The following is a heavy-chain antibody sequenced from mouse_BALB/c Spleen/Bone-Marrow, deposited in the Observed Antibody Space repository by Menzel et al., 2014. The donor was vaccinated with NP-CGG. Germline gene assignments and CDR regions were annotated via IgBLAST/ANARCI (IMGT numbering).Heavy chain of an antibody. J-gene: IGHJ2*01. Sequence: VQLKESGPELVKPGASVKVSCKASGYAFTNYNMNRVKQSHGKSLEWIGYIDPYSGGTNYNQKFRGKATLTVDKSSSTAYMHLNSLTSKDSAVYYCSRGVLAYFDYWGQGTTLTVSS. CDR2: IDPYSGGT. CDR1: GYAFTNYN. CDR3: SRGVLAYFDY. D-gene: IGHD2-14*01. V-gene: IGHV1S135*01.